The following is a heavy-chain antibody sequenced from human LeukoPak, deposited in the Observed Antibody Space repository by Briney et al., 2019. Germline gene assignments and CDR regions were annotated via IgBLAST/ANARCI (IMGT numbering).Heavy chain of an antibody. CDR3: ARVHYYYDSSGYQDWSFDL. V-gene: IGHV4-34*01. CDR1: SGSFSGYY. D-gene: IGHD3-22*01. J-gene: IGHJ2*01. Sequence: KPSETLSLTCAVYSGSFSGYYWSWIRQPPGKGLEWIGEINHSGSTNYNASLKSRVTMSVDTSKNQFTLKLSSVTAKDTAVYSCARVHYYYDSSGYQDWSFDLWGRGTLVTVSS. CDR2: INHSGST.